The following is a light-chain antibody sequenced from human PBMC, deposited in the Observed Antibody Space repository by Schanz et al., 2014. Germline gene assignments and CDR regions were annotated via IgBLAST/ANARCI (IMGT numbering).Light chain of an antibody. CDR2: AAS. CDR1: QTINNY. V-gene: IGKV1-39*01. CDR3: QHET. J-gene: IGKJ2*01. Sequence: IQMTQSPSSLSASVGDRVSITCRASQTINNYLNWYQQKPGKAPKLLIYAASSLRSGVPSRFSGSGSGTDFTLTISSLQPEDFATYYCQHETFGQGTKLEIK.